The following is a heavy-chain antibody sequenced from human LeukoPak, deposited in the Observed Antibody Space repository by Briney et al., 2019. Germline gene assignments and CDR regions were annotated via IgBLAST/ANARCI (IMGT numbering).Heavy chain of an antibody. CDR3: ARGSPPQKYCSGGSCYGYNWFDP. CDR2: ISAYNGNT. CDR1: GYTFTSYG. Sequence: ASVKVSRKASGYTFTSYGISWVRQAPGQGLEWMGWISAYNGNTNYAQKLQGRVTMTTDTSTSTAYMELRSLRSDDTAVYYCARGSPPQKYCSGGSCYGYNWFDPWGQGTLVTVSS. V-gene: IGHV1-18*01. J-gene: IGHJ5*02. D-gene: IGHD2-15*01.